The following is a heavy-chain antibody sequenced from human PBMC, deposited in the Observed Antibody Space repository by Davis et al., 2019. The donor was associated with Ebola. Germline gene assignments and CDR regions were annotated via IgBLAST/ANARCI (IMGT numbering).Heavy chain of an antibody. CDR3: ARLTFWSGYYTPALGY. CDR1: GYSFISYW. D-gene: IGHD3-3*01. Sequence: GESLKISCKGSGYSFISYWIAWVRQMPGKGPEWMGIIYSGDSDTRYSPSFQGQVTISADKSISTAYLQWSSLKASDTAMYYCARLTFWSGYYTPALGYWGQGTLVTVSS. J-gene: IGHJ4*02. V-gene: IGHV5-51*01. CDR2: IYSGDSDT.